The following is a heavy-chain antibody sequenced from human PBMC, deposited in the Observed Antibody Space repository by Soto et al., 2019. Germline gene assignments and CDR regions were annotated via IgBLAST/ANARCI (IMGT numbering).Heavy chain of an antibody. CDR2: IYYSGST. CDR3: ARSSTSANYFDY. V-gene: IGHV4-31*03. J-gene: IGHJ4*02. CDR1: GGSISSGGYY. D-gene: IGHD2-2*01. Sequence: QVQLQESGPGLVKPSQTLSLTCTVSGGSISSGGYYWSWIRQHPGTGLELIGYIYYSGSTYYNPSLKSRVTISVDTSKNQFSLKLSSVTAADTAVYYCARSSTSANYFDYWGQGTLVTVSS.